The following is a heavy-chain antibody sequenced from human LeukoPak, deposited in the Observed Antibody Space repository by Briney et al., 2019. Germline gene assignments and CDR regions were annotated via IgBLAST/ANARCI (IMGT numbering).Heavy chain of an antibody. Sequence: ASVKVSFKASGGTFSSYAISWVRQAPGQGLEWMGRIIPILGIANYAQKFQGSVKITADKSTSTAYMELSSMRSEDTAVYSCARTCCGGDCYQNWFDTWGQGTLVTVSS. V-gene: IGHV1-69*04. CDR3: ARTCCGGDCYQNWFDT. D-gene: IGHD2-21*02. J-gene: IGHJ5*02. CDR2: IIPILGIA. CDR1: GGTFSSYA.